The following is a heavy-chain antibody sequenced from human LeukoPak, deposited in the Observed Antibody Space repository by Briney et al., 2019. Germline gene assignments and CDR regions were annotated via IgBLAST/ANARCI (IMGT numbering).Heavy chain of an antibody. CDR1: GFTFSSYG. D-gene: IGHD3-22*01. CDR2: IWYDGSNK. V-gene: IGHV3-33*01. J-gene: IGHJ4*02. CDR3: ARVGHSSGYLDY. Sequence: PGRSLRLSCAASGFTFSSYGMHWVRQAPGKGLEWVAIIWYDGSNKYYADSVKGRFTIYRDNSKNTLYLQMNSLRAEDTAVYYCARVGHSSGYLDYWGQGTLVTVSS.